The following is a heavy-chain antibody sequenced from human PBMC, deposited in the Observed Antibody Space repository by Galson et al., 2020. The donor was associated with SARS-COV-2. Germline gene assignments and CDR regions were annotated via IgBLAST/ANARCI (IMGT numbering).Heavy chain of an antibody. V-gene: IGHV2-70*01. CDR1: EFPLTTSGRR. CDR2: IDWDGDK. Sequence: SGPTLVQLTQTLTLTCTFSEFPLTTSGRRVTWIRQPPGKSLEWLALIDWDGDKHNNTTLKTRFTISKDTSKTRVVLTMTNVGPVDTATYYCARDWITGTTSRTFDYWGQRTLVTVSS. J-gene: IGHJ4*02. D-gene: IGHD1-1*01. CDR3: ARDWITGTTSRTFDY.